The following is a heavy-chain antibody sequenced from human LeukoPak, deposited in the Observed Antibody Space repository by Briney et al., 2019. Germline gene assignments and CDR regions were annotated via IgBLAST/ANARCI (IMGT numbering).Heavy chain of an antibody. CDR3: ARTGNPATGDY. V-gene: IGHV4-34*01. D-gene: IGHD1-1*01. CDR1: GGSFSGYY. CDR2: INHSGST. J-gene: IGHJ4*02. Sequence: PSETLSLTCAVYGGSFSGYYWSWIRQPPGKGLEWIGEINHSGSTNYNLSLKSRVTISVDTSKNQFSLKLSSVTAADTAVYYCARTGNPATGDYWGQGTLVTVSS.